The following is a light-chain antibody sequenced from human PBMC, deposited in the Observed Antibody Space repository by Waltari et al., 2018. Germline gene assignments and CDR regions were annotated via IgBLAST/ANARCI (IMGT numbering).Light chain of an antibody. J-gene: IGLJ1*01. CDR2: AGS. Sequence: QSALTQPASVSGSPGQSITISCTGTSSDVGNYHLVSWYQQHTGKAPKLMISAGSKRPSGVSNRFSGSKSGNTASLTISGLQAEDEADYYCCSYAGSSTYVFGTGTKVTVL. CDR3: CSYAGSSTYV. V-gene: IGLV2-23*01. CDR1: SSDVGNYHL.